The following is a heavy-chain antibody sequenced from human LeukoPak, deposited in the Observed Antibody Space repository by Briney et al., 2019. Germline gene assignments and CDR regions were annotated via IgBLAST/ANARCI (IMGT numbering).Heavy chain of an antibody. V-gene: IGHV1-46*01. CDR2: INPSGGST. D-gene: IGHD1-26*01. CDR1: GYTFTSYY. Sequence: ASVKVSCKASGYTFTSYYMHWVRQAPGQGLEWMGIINPSGGSTSYAQKFQGRVTITRDTSASTAYMELSSLRSEDTAVYYCARDIRVLLSSGSYFAYWGQGTLVTVSS. CDR3: ARDIRVLLSSGSYFAY. J-gene: IGHJ4*02.